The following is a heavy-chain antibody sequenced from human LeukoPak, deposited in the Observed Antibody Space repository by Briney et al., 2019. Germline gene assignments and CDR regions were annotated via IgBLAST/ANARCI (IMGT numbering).Heavy chain of an antibody. Sequence: GGSLRLSCAASGFTFSSYARNWVGQAPGKGLKGVSAISGSDGSTYYADSVKGRFTISRDNSKNTLYLQMNSLRAEDTAVYYGAKSKVVAATMGRFDYWGQGTLVTVSS. J-gene: IGHJ4*02. V-gene: IGHV3-23*01. D-gene: IGHD2-15*01. CDR1: GFTFSSYA. CDR2: ISGSDGST. CDR3: AKSKVVAATMGRFDY.